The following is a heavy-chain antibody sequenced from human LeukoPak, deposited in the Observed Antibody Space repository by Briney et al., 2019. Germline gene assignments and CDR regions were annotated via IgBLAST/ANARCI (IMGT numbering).Heavy chain of an antibody. CDR1: GGSISSYY. CDR3: ARADIDWSDP. Sequence: SETLSLTCTVSGGSISSYYWSWIRQTPGEGLEWIGYIYYSGSTNYNPSLKSRVTMSVDTSKNQFSLKLSSVTAADTAVYYCARADIDWSDPWGQGTLVTVSS. CDR2: IYYSGST. J-gene: IGHJ5*02. D-gene: IGHD2-15*01. V-gene: IGHV4-59*12.